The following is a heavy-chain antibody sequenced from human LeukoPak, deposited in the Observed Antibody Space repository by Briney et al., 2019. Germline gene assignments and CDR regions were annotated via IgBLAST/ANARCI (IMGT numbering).Heavy chain of an antibody. D-gene: IGHD6-13*01. J-gene: IGHJ4*02. CDR3: ARGSIAAASHFDY. CDR2: INPNTGGP. V-gene: IGHV1-2*02. Sequence: ASVKVSSKASGYTFTGYYMHWVRQAPGQGLEWMGYINPNTGGPNYAQKFQDRATMTSDTSISTAYMELSSLRSDDTAIYYCARGSIAAASHFDYWGQGTLVTVSS. CDR1: GYTFTGYY.